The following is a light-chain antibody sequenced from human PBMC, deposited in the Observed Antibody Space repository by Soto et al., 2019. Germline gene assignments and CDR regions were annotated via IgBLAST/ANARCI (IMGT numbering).Light chain of an antibody. Sequence: DIQMTQSPSTLSASVGDRVTITCRASQSISWWWAWYQLKPGKAPKLLIYRASILQSGVPSRFSGSGSGTEFTLTINRLQPDDFATYYCQQYNHWYSFGQATKMEIK. CDR1: QSISWW. V-gene: IGKV1-5*03. CDR2: RAS. CDR3: QQYNHWYS. J-gene: IGKJ2*03.